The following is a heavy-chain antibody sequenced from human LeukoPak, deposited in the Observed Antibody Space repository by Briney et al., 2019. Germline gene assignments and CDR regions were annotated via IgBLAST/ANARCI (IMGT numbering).Heavy chain of an antibody. V-gene: IGHV3-53*01. CDR1: GFAVSSKY. CDR2: SGSGGST. CDR3: AKDFWSGYYPKY. D-gene: IGHD3-3*01. Sequence: GGSLRLSCAASGFAVSSKYMTWVRQAPGKGMEWVSGSGSGGSTHYADSVKGRFTISRDNSKNTLYLQMNSLRAEDTAVYYCAKDFWSGYYPKYWGQGTLVTVSS. J-gene: IGHJ4*02.